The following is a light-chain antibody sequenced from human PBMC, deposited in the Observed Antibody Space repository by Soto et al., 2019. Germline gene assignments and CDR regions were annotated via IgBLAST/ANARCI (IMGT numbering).Light chain of an antibody. CDR3: AAWDYSLIAAV. Sequence: QSVLTQPPSASGTPGQRVTISCSGSSSNIGSNTVNWYQQLPGTAPKLLIYSNNQRPSGVPDRFSGSKSGTSASLAISGLQSEDEADYYCAAWDYSLIAAVFGGGTKLTVL. CDR2: SNN. V-gene: IGLV1-44*01. J-gene: IGLJ2*01. CDR1: SSNIGSNT.